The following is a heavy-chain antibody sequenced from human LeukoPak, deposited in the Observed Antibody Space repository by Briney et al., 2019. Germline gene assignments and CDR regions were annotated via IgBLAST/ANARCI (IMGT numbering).Heavy chain of an antibody. V-gene: IGHV3-21*01. Sequence: GGSLRLSCAVSGFTFSSYSMNWVRQAPGKGLEWVSSISSSSSYIYYADSVKGRFTISRDNARDSLYLQMNSLRVEDTAVYYCARETDSTLFDYWGQGTLVTVSS. D-gene: IGHD2-2*01. CDR3: ARETDSTLFDY. CDR1: GFTFSSYS. CDR2: ISSSSSYI. J-gene: IGHJ4*02.